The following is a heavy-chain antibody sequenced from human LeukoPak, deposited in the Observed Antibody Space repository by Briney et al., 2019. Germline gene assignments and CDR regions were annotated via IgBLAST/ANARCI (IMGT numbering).Heavy chain of an antibody. V-gene: IGHV3-7*01. CDR1: GFTFSSYW. Sequence: PGGSLRLSCAASGFTFSSYWMSWVRQAPGKGLEWVANIKQDGSEKYYVDSVKGRFTISRDNAKNSLYLQMNSLRAEDTAVYYCALIMVIDYYYGMDVWGQGTTVTVSS. CDR2: IKQDGSEK. D-gene: IGHD3-22*01. CDR3: ALIMVIDYYYGMDV. J-gene: IGHJ6*02.